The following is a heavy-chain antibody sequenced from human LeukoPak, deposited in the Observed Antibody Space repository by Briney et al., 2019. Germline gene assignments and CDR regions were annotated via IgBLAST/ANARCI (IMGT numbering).Heavy chain of an antibody. D-gene: IGHD6-13*01. V-gene: IGHV4-59*01. CDR3: ARDRPGGSSLDY. Sequence: SESLSLTCTVSGGSISSYYWSWIRQPPGKGLEWIGYIYYSGSTNYNPSLKSRVTISVDTSKNQFSLKLSSVNAADTAVYYCARDRPGGSSLDYWGQGILVTVSS. CDR2: IYYSGST. J-gene: IGHJ4*02. CDR1: GGSISSYY.